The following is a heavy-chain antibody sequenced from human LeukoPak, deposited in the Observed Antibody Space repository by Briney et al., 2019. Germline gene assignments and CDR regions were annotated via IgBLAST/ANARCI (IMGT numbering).Heavy chain of an antibody. J-gene: IGHJ4*02. D-gene: IGHD4-17*01. V-gene: IGHV4-4*02. CDR2: IPDSGTT. CDR3: ATYFYGDYATHYFDF. CDR1: GASITSSHW. Sequence: TSETLSLTCAVSGASITSSHWWSWARQPPGKGRRWLGKIPDSGTTNYKQSLKSRVTMSLDKSNNQISLKLTSVTAADTAVYYCATYFYGDYATHYFDFWGQGTLVTVSS.